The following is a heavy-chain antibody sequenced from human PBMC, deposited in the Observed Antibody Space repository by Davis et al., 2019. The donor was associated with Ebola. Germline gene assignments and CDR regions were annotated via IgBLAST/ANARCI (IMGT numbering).Heavy chain of an antibody. J-gene: IGHJ6*02. Sequence: SETLSLTCTVSGGYISGYYWSWIRQPPGKGLEWIGNLYHGGGTNYSPSLKSRLTISVDTSKNQFSLKLSSVTAADTAVYYCARVDITLGMDVWGQGTTVTVSS. CDR3: ARVDITLGMDV. CDR1: GGYISGYY. D-gene: IGHD2/OR15-2a*01. CDR2: LYHGGGT. V-gene: IGHV4-59*08.